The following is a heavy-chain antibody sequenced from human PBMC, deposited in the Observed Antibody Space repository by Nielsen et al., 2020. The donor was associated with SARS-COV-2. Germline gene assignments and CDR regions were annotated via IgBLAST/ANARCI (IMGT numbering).Heavy chain of an antibody. CDR3: AKGFDSSGYYPEWYFDL. V-gene: IGHV3-33*06. CDR2: IWYDGSNK. Sequence: GGSLKISCAASGFTFSSYGMHWVRQAPGKGLEWVAVIWYDGSNKYYADSVKGRFTISRDNSKNTLYLQMNSLRAEDTAVYYCAKGFDSSGYYPEWYFDLWGRGTLVTVSS. J-gene: IGHJ2*01. CDR1: GFTFSSYG. D-gene: IGHD3-22*01.